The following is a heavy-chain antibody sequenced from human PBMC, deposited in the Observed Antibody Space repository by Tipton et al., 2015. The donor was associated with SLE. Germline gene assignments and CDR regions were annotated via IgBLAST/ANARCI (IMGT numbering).Heavy chain of an antibody. CDR3: ARDSIYYDILTGYYDNDYYYGMDV. V-gene: IGHV4-4*07. J-gene: IGHJ6*02. D-gene: IGHD3-9*01. CDR2: IYTSGST. CDR1: GGSISSYY. Sequence: TLSLTCTVSGGSISSYYWSWIRQPAGKGLEWIGRIYTSGSTNYNPSLKSRVTMSVDTSKNQFSLKLSSVTAADTAVYYCARDSIYYDILTGYYDNDYYYGMDVWGQGTTVTVSS.